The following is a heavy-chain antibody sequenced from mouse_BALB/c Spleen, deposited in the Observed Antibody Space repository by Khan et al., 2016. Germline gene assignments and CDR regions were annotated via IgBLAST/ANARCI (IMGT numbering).Heavy chain of an antibody. CDR1: GFTFSNYW. CDR2: IRLKSNNYAT. Sequence: EVKLEEPGGGLVQPGGSMKLSCVASGFTFSNYWMNWVRQSPETGLEWVAEIRLKSNNYATHYAESVKGRFTISRDDSKSSVYLQMNNLRAEDTGIYYCTAWDGYLDYWCQGATLTVSS. V-gene: IGHV6-6*02. D-gene: IGHD4-1*01. J-gene: IGHJ2*01. CDR3: TAWDGYLDY.